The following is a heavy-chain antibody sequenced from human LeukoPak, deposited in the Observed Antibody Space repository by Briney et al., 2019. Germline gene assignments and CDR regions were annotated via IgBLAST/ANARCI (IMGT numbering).Heavy chain of an antibody. J-gene: IGHJ4*02. V-gene: IGHV3-53*01. D-gene: IGHD6-19*01. CDR3: AKEPPTQWLGFDY. Sequence: GGSLRLSCAASGFTVSSNYMSWVRQAPGKGLEWVSVIYSGGSTYYADSVKGRFTISRDNSKNTLYLQMNSLRAEDTAVYYCAKEPPTQWLGFDYWGQGTLVTVSS. CDR1: GFTVSSNY. CDR2: IYSGGST.